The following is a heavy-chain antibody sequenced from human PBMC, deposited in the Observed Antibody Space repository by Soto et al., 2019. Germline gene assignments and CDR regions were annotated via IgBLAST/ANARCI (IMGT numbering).Heavy chain of an antibody. J-gene: IGHJ5*02. CDR3: ARMYSSGSGWFHP. CDR1: GYTFTSYY. V-gene: IGHV1-46*01. D-gene: IGHD6-19*01. CDR2: INPSGGST. Sequence: ASVKVSCKASGYTFTSYYMHWVRQAPGQGLEWMGIINPSGGSTSYAQKFQGRVTMTRDTSSNQFSMSLTSVTAADTARYYCARMYSSGSGWFHPWGQGTLVTVSS.